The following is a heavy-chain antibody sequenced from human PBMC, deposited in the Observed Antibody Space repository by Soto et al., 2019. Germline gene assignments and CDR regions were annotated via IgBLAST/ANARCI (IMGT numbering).Heavy chain of an antibody. J-gene: IGHJ5*02. CDR1: GGTSSGLG. V-gene: IGHV4-59*11. Sequence: SQTLRVTCSVSGGTSSGLGWSWIRQPTRKGLEWIGYIYYSGSTNYNPSLKSRGTISVDTSKNQFSLKLSSVTAADTAVYYCARDYGGPGGVAHPTWFDPWRQGTLVTVSS. CDR3: ARDYGGPGGVAHPTWFDP. CDR2: IYYSGST. D-gene: IGHD3-16*01.